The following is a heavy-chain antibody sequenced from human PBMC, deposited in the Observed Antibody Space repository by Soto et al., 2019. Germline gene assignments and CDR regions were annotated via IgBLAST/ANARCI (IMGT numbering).Heavy chain of an antibody. CDR1: GFTFSSYA. CDR2: ISGSGGST. D-gene: IGHD6-6*01. V-gene: IGHV3-23*01. CDR3: SPIAARPRGLDY. J-gene: IGHJ4*02. Sequence: GGSLRLSCAASGFTFSSYAMSWVLQAPGKGLEWVSAISGSGGSTYYADSVKGRFTISRDNSKNTLFLQMSSLRAEDTAVYYSSPIAARPRGLDYWGQGTLVTVSS.